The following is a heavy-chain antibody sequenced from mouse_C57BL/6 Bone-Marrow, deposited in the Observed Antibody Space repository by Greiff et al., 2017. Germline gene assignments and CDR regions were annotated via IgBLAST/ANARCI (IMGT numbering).Heavy chain of an antibody. J-gene: IGHJ2*01. D-gene: IGHD1-1*01. V-gene: IGHV1-61*01. CDR1: GYTFTSYW. CDR3: ARRDYYGRSYGY. CDR2: IYPSDSET. Sequence: VQLQQPGAELVRPGSSVKLSCKASGYTFTSYWMDWVKQRPGQGLEWIGNIYPSDSETHYNQKFKDKATLTVDKSSSTAYMQLSSLTSEDSAVYYCARRDYYGRSYGYWGQGTTLTVSS.